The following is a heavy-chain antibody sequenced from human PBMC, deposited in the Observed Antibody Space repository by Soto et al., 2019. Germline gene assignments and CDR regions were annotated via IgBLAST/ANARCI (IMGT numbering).Heavy chain of an antibody. J-gene: IGHJ4*02. CDR1: GFIFSSYA. Sequence: EVQLLESGGGLVQPGGSLRLSCAASGFIFSSYALSWVRQAPGKGLEWVSALSGNGGSTYYADSVKGRFTISRDNSKNTLYLQMNSLRAEDTAIYYCAKDHGDYGLYYRGQGTLVTVSS. CDR3: AKDHGDYGLYY. D-gene: IGHD4-17*01. CDR2: LSGNGGST. V-gene: IGHV3-23*01.